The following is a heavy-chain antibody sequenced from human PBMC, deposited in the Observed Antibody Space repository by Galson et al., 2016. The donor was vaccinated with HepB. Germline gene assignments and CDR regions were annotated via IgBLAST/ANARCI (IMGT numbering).Heavy chain of an antibody. CDR2: IPFDGNNK. CDR3: AKAVQFDFISSH. CDR1: GFTFSSYG. Sequence: SLRLSCAASGFTFSSYGMHWVRQAPGKGLEWVAVIPFDGNNKFYGDSVKGRFTISRDASTNTLFLQMDSLRFEDTAVYYCAKAVQFDFISSHWCQGTLVTVS. D-gene: IGHD3/OR15-3a*01. J-gene: IGHJ1*01. V-gene: IGHV3-30*18.